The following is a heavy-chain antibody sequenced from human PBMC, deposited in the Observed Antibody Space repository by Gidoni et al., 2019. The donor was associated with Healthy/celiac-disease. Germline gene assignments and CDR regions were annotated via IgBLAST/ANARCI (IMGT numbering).Heavy chain of an antibody. D-gene: IGHD1-26*01. J-gene: IGHJ4*02. V-gene: IGHV3-49*01. Sequence: EVQLVESGGGLVQPGRSLRMSCPASGFTFGDYAMSWFRQAPGKGLEWIGFIRSKPYGGTTEYTASVRGRFTISRDDSKSIAYLQMNSLKTEDTAVYYCSRHVVGDYWGQGTLVTVSS. CDR3: SRHVVGDY. CDR2: IRSKPYGGTT. CDR1: GFTFGDYA.